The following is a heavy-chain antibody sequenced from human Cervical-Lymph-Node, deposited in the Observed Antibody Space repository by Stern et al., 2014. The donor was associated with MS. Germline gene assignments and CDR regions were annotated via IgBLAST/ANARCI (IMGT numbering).Heavy chain of an antibody. D-gene: IGHD3-16*01. CDR1: QYNLTTHA. Sequence: QVQLVQSGSELKKPGASVKVSCTASQYNLTTHAINWVRQAPGHGLEWMGWINTTAGNPTFAQGFTGRFVFSLDTSINTAYLQISSLKADDSAVYYYATWGSYISPPLFYWGQGTLVTVSS. CDR2: INTTAGNP. CDR3: ATWGSYISPPLFY. V-gene: IGHV7-4-1*02. J-gene: IGHJ4*02.